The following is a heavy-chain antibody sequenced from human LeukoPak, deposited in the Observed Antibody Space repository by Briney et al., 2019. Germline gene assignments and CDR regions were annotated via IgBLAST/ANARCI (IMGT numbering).Heavy chain of an antibody. CDR2: INHSGSA. CDR3: AVDYGGNSGLGY. D-gene: IGHD4-23*01. Sequence: SSETLSLTCAVYGGSFSGYYWSWIRQPPGKGLEWIGEINHSGSANYNPSLKSRVTISVDTSKNQFSLKLSSVTAADTAVYYCAVDYGGNSGLGYWGQGTLVTVSS. CDR1: GGSFSGYY. V-gene: IGHV4-34*01. J-gene: IGHJ4*02.